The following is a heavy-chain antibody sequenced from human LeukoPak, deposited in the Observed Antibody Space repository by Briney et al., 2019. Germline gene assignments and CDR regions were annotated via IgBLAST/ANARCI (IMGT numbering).Heavy chain of an antibody. V-gene: IGHV4-34*01. Sequence: PSETLSLTCAVYGGSFSGYYWSWIRQPPGKGLEWIGEINHSGSTNYNPSLKSRVTISVDTSKNQFSLKLSSVTAADTAVYYCARRTPRGYYDFWSGYRYYFDYWGQGTLVTVSP. CDR3: ARRTPRGYYDFWSGYRYYFDY. CDR1: GGSFSGYY. CDR2: INHSGST. D-gene: IGHD3-3*01. J-gene: IGHJ4*02.